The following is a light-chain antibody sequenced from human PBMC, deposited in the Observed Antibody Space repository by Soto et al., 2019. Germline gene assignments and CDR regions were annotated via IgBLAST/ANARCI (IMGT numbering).Light chain of an antibody. CDR2: DVT. V-gene: IGLV2-14*01. J-gene: IGLJ1*01. Sequence: SVLTQPASVSGAPGQLITISCTGTSSEVGGYNFVSWYQQHPDKAPKLMIYDVTNRPSGVSNRFPGSKSGNTASLTISGLQAEDEADYYCSSYTSISTYVFGTGTNVTV. CDR1: SSEVGGYNF. CDR3: SSYTSISTYV.